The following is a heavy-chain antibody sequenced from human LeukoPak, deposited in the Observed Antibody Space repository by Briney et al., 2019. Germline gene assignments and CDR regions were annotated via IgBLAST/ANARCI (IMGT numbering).Heavy chain of an antibody. V-gene: IGHV1-2*02. J-gene: IGHJ3*02. Sequence: ASVKVSCKASGYTFTDHYVHWVRQAPGQGLEWMGWINPNSGGTNSAQKFQGRVTMTRDTSISTAYMELSRLRSDDTAVYYCAREETSGSSSAFEIWVQGTMVTVSS. CDR2: INPNSGGT. D-gene: IGHD1-26*01. CDR1: GYTFTDHY. CDR3: AREETSGSSSAFEI.